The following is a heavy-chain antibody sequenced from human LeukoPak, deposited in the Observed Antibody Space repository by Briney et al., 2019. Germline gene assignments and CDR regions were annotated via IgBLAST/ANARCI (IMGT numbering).Heavy chain of an antibody. Sequence: SETLSLTCAVYGGSFSGYYWSWIRQPPGKGLEWIGEINHSGSTNYNPSLKSRVTISVDTSKNQFSLKLSSVTAADTAVYYCARGIAAAGNVDYWGQGTLVTVSS. CDR3: ARGIAAAGNVDY. J-gene: IGHJ4*02. CDR2: INHSGST. D-gene: IGHD6-13*01. CDR1: GGSFSGYY. V-gene: IGHV4-34*01.